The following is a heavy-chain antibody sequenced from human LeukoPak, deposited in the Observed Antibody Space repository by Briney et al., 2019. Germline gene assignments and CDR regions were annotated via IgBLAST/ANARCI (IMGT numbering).Heavy chain of an antibody. CDR3: YITGTTASLDLGAFDI. Sequence: ASVKVSCKASGYTFTSYGISWVRQAPGQGLEWMGWISAYNGNTNYAQKLQGRVTMTTDTSTSTGYMELRSLRSDDTAVYYCYITGTTASLDLGAFDIWGQGTMVTVSS. D-gene: IGHD1-20*01. V-gene: IGHV1-18*01. CDR2: ISAYNGNT. CDR1: GYTFTSYG. J-gene: IGHJ3*02.